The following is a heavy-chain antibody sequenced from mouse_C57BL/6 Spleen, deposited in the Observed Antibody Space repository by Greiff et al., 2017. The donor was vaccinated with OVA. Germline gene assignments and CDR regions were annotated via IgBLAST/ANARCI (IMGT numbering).Heavy chain of an antibody. Sequence: EVQLVESGGGLVKPGGSLKLSCAASGFTFSSYAMSWVRQTPEKRLEWVATISDGGSYTYYPDNVKGRFTISRDNATNNLYLQMSHLKSEDTAMYYCARGDDYGYFDVWGTGTTVTVSS. V-gene: IGHV5-4*01. CDR3: ARGDDYGYFDV. CDR1: GFTFSSYA. J-gene: IGHJ1*03. CDR2: ISDGGSYT. D-gene: IGHD2-3*01.